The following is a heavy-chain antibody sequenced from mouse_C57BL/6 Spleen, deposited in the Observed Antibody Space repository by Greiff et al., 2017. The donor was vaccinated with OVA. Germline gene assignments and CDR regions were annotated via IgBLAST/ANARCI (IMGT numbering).Heavy chain of an antibody. CDR2: FYPGSGSI. D-gene: IGHD2-5*01. J-gene: IGHJ3*01. CDR1: GYTFTEYT. V-gene: IGHV1-62-2*01. CDR3: ARHEGAYYSNFAWFAY. Sequence: QVQLKQSGAELVKPGASVKLSCKASGYTFTEYTIHWVKQRSGQGLEWIGWFYPGSGSIKYNEKFKDKATLTADKSSSTVYMELSRLTSEDSAVYCCARHEGAYYSNFAWFAYWGQGTLVTVSA.